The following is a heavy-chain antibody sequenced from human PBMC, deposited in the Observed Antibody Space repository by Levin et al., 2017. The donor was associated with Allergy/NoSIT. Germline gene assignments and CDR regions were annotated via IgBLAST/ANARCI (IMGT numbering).Heavy chain of an antibody. V-gene: IGHV3-7*04. D-gene: IGHD4-23*01. Sequence: PGGSLRLSCAASGFTFSRSWMSWVRQAPGEGLEWVANIKLDGSEKHYVDSVEGRFTISRDNAKNSLYLQMNSLRAEDTAVYYCARGSPSNGNSFDSWGQGTLVTVSS. CDR2: IKLDGSEK. J-gene: IGHJ4*02. CDR1: GFTFSRSW. CDR3: ARGSPSNGNSFDS.